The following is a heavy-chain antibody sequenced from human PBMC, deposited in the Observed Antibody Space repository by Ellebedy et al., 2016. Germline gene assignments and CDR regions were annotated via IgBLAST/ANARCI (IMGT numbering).Heavy chain of an antibody. D-gene: IGHD6-19*01. CDR1: GFTFSSYW. CDR2: IKQDGSEK. J-gene: IGHJ6*03. V-gene: IGHV3-7*01. CDR3: ARDPGSSGWYGGPMDV. Sequence: GGSLRLSXAASGFTFSSYWMSWVRQAPGKGLEWVANIKQDGSEKYYVDSVKGRFTISRDNAKNSLYLQMNSLRAEDTAVYYCARDPGSSGWYGGPMDVWGKGTTVTVSS.